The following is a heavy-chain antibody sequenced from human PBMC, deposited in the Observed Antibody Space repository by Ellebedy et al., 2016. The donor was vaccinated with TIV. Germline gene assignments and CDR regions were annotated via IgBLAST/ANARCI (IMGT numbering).Heavy chain of an antibody. D-gene: IGHD4/OR15-4a*01. CDR1: GYTFTSYG. Sequence: SVKVSCXASGYTFTSYGISWVRQAPGQGLEWMGGIIPIFGTANYAQKFQGRVTITADKSTSTAYMELSSLRSEDTAVYYCAGVLRPYYYYGMDVWGQGTTVTVSS. CDR3: AGVLRPYYYYGMDV. CDR2: IIPIFGTA. J-gene: IGHJ6*02. V-gene: IGHV1-69*06.